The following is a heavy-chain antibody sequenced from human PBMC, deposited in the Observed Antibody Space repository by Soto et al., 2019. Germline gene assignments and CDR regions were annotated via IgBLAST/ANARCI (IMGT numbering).Heavy chain of an antibody. Sequence: GGSLRLSCAVSGVTLRSYVMSWVRQAPGKGLEWVATIGGSGGSTVYADSVKGRFTISRDNSKYTLYLQMNSLRAEDTAVYYCAKRREDSAGWHEFDYWGPGTLVTVSS. D-gene: IGHD6-19*01. J-gene: IGHJ4*02. CDR2: IGGSGGST. CDR3: AKRREDSAGWHEFDY. V-gene: IGHV3-23*01. CDR1: GVTLRSYV.